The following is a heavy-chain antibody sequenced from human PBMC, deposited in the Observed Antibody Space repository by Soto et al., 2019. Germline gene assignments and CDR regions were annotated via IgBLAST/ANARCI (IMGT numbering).Heavy chain of an antibody. J-gene: IGHJ4*02. V-gene: IGHV4-59*08. CDR2: IYYSGST. Sequence: SETLSLTCTVSGGSISSYYWSWIRQPPGKGLEWIGYIYYSGSTNYNPSLKSRVTISVDTSKNQFSLKLSSVTAADTAVYYCARHGGLDRETDYFDYWGQGTLVTVSS. CDR3: ARHGGLDRETDYFDY. D-gene: IGHD3-16*01. CDR1: GGSISSYY.